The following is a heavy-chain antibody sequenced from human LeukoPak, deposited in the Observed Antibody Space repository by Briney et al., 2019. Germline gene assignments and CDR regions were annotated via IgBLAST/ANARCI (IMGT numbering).Heavy chain of an antibody. CDR1: GYTFTSYG. CDR2: ISAYNGNT. Sequence: GASVKVSCKASGYTFTSYGISWVRQAPGQGLEWMGWISAYNGNTNYAQKLQGRVTMTTDTSTSTAYMELRSLRSDDTAVYYCATWNPGLLHTPPGDAFDIWGQGTMVTVSS. D-gene: IGHD1-26*01. J-gene: IGHJ3*02. V-gene: IGHV1-18*01. CDR3: ATWNPGLLHTPPGDAFDI.